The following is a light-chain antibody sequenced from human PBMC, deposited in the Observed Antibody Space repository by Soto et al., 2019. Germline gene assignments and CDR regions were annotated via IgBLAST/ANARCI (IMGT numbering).Light chain of an antibody. J-gene: IGLJ1*01. CDR2: YAS. Sequence: VLTHPPPVSGSPGQSVTISCTRTSTDFVSYSRVSCYQDPPGTAPDLIIFYASDRPSGVPDRFSGFKSGNTASLTISGLQAAGEADYYCSLYTSEDTYVFGTGTKVTVL. V-gene: IGLV2-18*01. CDR1: STDFVSYSR. CDR3: SLYTSEDTYV.